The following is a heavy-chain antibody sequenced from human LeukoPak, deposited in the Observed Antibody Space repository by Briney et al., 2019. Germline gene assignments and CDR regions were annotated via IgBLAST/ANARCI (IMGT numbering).Heavy chain of an antibody. V-gene: IGHV4-30-2*01. CDR1: GGSISSGGYS. CDR3: ARDLNATTGFLFDP. D-gene: IGHD1-14*01. J-gene: IGHJ5*02. CDR2: FYHSGST. Sequence: PSETLSLTCAVSGGSISSGGYSWSWIRQPPGKGLEWIGYFYHSGSTYYNPSLKSRVTISVDRSMNQFSLKLSSVTAADTAVYYCARDLNATTGFLFDPWGQGTLVTVSS.